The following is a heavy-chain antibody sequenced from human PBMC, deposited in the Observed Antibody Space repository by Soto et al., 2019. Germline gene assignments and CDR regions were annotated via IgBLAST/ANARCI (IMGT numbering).Heavy chain of an antibody. CDR1: GFTFSDYY. D-gene: IGHD5-12*01. J-gene: IGHJ4*02. CDR3: ARDPGDSGYDFLFDY. CDR2: ISSSGSTI. Sequence: EVSLRLSCAASGFTFSDYYMSWIRQAPGKGLEWVSYISSSGSTIYYADSVKGRFTISRDNAKNSLYLQMNSLRAEDTAVYFCARDPGDSGYDFLFDYWGQGTLVTVSS. V-gene: IGHV3-11*01.